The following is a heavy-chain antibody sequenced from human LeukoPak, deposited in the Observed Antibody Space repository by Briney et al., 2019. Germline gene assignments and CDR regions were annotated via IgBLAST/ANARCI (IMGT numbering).Heavy chain of an antibody. J-gene: IGHJ6*02. V-gene: IGHV1-2*02. Sequence: GASVKVSCKASGYTFTGYYMHWVRQAPGQGLEWMGWINPNSGGTNYAQKFQGRVTMTRDTSISTAYMELSRLRSDDTAVYYCARDYAAIQDAYLHYYYYGMDVWGQGTTVTVSS. CDR2: INPNSGGT. CDR3: ARDYAAIQDAYLHYYYYGMDV. D-gene: IGHD2-21*01. CDR1: GYTFTGYY.